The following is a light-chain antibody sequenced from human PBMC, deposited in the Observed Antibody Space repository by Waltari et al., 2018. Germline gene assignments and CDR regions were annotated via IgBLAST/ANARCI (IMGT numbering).Light chain of an antibody. CDR2: GKN. V-gene: IGLV3-19*01. Sequence: SSELTQDPVVSVALGQTVRITCQGDSPRSYYASWYQQKPGQAPVLVIYGKNNRPSGIPDRFSGSSSGSTASLTITGAQAEDEADYYCKSRDRSGNQLVFAGGTKLTVL. CDR1: SPRSYY. J-gene: IGLJ3*02. CDR3: KSRDRSGNQLV.